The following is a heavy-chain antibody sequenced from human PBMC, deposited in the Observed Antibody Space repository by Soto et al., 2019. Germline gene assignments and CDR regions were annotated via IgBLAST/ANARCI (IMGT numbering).Heavy chain of an antibody. V-gene: IGHV3-53*01. J-gene: IGHJ4*02. Sequence: EVQLVESGGGLIQPGGSLRLSCAASGFTVSSNYMSWVRQAPGKGLEWVSVIDSGGSTYYADSVKGRFTISRDNSKNTLYLQMNSLRAEDMAVYYCASQGIAAAGTSFDYWGQGTLVTVSS. D-gene: IGHD6-13*01. CDR2: IDSGGST. CDR1: GFTVSSNY. CDR3: ASQGIAAAGTSFDY.